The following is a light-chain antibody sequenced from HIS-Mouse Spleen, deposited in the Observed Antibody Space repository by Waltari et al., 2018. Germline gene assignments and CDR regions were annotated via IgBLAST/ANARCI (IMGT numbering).Light chain of an antibody. CDR2: KDS. Sequence: SYELTQPPSVSVSPGQTARITCSGDALPKQYAYWYQQKPGQAPVLGIYKDSERPSGFPERFSGSSSGTTVTLPISGVQAEDEADYYCQSADSSGTWVFGGGTKLTVL. V-gene: IGLV3-25*03. CDR1: ALPKQY. J-gene: IGLJ3*02. CDR3: QSADSSGTWV.